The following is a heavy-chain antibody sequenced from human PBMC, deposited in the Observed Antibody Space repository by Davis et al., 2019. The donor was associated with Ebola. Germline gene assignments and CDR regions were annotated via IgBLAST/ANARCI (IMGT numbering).Heavy chain of an antibody. J-gene: IGHJ6*02. CDR2: IYYSGST. CDR3: ARDKLLWFGELLLNYGMDV. V-gene: IGHV4-31*03. D-gene: IGHD3-10*01. Sequence: MPSETLSLTCTVSGGSISSGGYYWSWIRQHPGKGLEWIGYIYYSGSTYYNPSLKSRVTISVDTSKNQFSLKLSSVTAADTAVYYCARDKLLWFGELLLNYGMDVWGQGTTVTVSS. CDR1: GGSISSGGYY.